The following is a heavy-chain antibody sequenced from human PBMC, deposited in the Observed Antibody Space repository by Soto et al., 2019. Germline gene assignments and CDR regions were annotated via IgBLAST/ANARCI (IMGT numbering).Heavy chain of an antibody. CDR1: GFTVSINY. D-gene: IGHD1-1*01. Sequence: GGSLRLSCAASGFTVSINYMSWVRHAPGKGLEWVSVIYSGGSTYYADSVKGRFTISRDNSKNTLYLQMNSLRAEDTAVYYCARLSTGKYYYYYYGMDVWGQGTTVTVS. J-gene: IGHJ6*02. CDR2: IYSGGST. CDR3: ARLSTGKYYYYYYGMDV. V-gene: IGHV3-53*01.